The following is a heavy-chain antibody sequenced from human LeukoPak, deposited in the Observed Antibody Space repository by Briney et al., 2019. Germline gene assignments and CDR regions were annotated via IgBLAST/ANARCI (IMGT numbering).Heavy chain of an antibody. CDR2: INPNSGGT. Sequence: ASVKVSCKASGYTFTGYYMHWVRQAPGQGLEWMGWINPNSGGTNYAQKFQGRVTMTRDTSISTAYMELRSLRSDDTAVYYCAREYYDILTGYQAPDAFDIWGQGTMVTVSS. V-gene: IGHV1-2*02. CDR1: GYTFTGYY. D-gene: IGHD3-9*01. J-gene: IGHJ3*02. CDR3: AREYYDILTGYQAPDAFDI.